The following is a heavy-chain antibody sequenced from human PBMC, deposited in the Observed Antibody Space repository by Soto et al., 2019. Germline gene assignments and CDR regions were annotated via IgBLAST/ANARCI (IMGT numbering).Heavy chain of an antibody. CDR1: GFTFSTYW. CDR3: ARDSANALDY. Sequence: EVELVESWGGLVQPGGSLRLSCAASGFTFSTYWMHWARQAPGKGLVWVSRINTDGSNTRYADSVKGRFTISRDNAKNTLYLQMNSVTPEDTAVYYCARDSANALDYWGQGNLVTVSS. CDR2: INTDGSNT. D-gene: IGHD7-27*01. J-gene: IGHJ4*02. V-gene: IGHV3-74*01.